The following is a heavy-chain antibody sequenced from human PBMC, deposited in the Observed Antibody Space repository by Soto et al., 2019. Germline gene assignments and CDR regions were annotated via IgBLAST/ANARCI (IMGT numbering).Heavy chain of an antibody. CDR3: ARGRNIVLESSTGGFDF. Sequence: QVQLQESGPGLVKPSQTLSLTCSVSGGSISSDGYYWSWVRQHPGKGLEWIGYISNSGRTDFHPSLMSRLTISLDTSKNKFSLKLSSVTAADTAVYYCARGRNIVLESSTGGFDFWGQGTLVNVSS. D-gene: IGHD2-2*01. J-gene: IGHJ4*02. CDR1: GGSISSDGYY. V-gene: IGHV4-31*02. CDR2: ISNSGRT.